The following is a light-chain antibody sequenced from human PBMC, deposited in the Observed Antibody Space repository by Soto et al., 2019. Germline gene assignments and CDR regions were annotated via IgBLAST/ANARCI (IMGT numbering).Light chain of an antibody. Sequence: ESVLTQSPGTLSLSPGERATLSCRASQRVSSSYLAWYQQKPGQAPRLLIYGASSRATGIPDRFSGSGSGTDLNLTISRLEPEDFAVYYCQQYGSSPGTFGQGTKVEIK. CDR1: QRVSSSY. CDR3: QQYGSSPGT. J-gene: IGKJ1*01. V-gene: IGKV3-20*01. CDR2: GAS.